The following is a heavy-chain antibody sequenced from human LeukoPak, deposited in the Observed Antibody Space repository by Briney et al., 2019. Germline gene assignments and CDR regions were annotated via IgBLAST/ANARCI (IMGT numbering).Heavy chain of an antibody. Sequence: SQTLSLTCTVSGGSISSGDYYWSWIRQPPGKGLEWIGYIYYSGSTYYNPSLKSRVTISVDTSKNQFSLKLSSVTAADTAVYYCARGTEDYGGNSEWYFGYWGQGTLVTVSS. V-gene: IGHV4-30-4*01. J-gene: IGHJ4*02. CDR1: GGSISSGDYY. D-gene: IGHD4-23*01. CDR3: ARGTEDYGGNSEWYFGY. CDR2: IYYSGST.